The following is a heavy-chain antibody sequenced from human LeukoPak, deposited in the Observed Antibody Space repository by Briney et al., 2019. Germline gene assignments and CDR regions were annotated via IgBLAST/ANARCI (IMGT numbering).Heavy chain of an antibody. J-gene: IGHJ5*02. CDR3: ARVNNYYDSSGAGWFDP. V-gene: IGHV4-59*01. CDR2: IYYSGST. D-gene: IGHD3-22*01. Sequence: PSETLSLTCTVSGGSISNYYWSWIRQPPGKGLEWIGYIYYSGSTYYNPSLKSRVTISVDTSKNQFSLKLSSVTAADTAVYYCARVNNYYDSSGAGWFDPWGQGTLVTVSS. CDR1: GGSISNYY.